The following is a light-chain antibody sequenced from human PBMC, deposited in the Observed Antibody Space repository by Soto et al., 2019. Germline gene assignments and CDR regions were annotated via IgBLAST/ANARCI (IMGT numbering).Light chain of an antibody. CDR1: SSDIGGYNY. Sequence: QSVLTQPASVSGSPGQSITISCTGTSSDIGGYNYVSWYQQHPGKAPKLMIFEVSNRPSGVSNRFSGSKSGNTASLTISGLHAEDEADYDCLSYASSSTLVFGGGTKLTVL. V-gene: IGLV2-14*01. J-gene: IGLJ2*01. CDR2: EVS. CDR3: LSYASSSTLV.